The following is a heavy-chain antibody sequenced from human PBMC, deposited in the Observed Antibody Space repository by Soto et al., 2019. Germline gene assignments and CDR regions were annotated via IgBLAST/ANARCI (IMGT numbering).Heavy chain of an antibody. CDR3: ARERGGYGLFDS. Sequence: SETLSLTCTVSGGSISTLAYSWSWIRQPPGKGLEWIGYIYPSGMPFYNPSLRSRVTISIDRSNDQFSLNLKSVTAADTAVYYCARERGGYGLFDSWGQGTLVTVSS. D-gene: IGHD5-18*01. J-gene: IGHJ4*02. CDR2: IYPSGMP. CDR1: GGSISTLAYS. V-gene: IGHV4-30-2*01.